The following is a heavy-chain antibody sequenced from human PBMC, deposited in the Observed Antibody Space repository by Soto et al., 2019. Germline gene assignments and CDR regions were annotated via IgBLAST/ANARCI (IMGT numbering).Heavy chain of an antibody. CDR1: GYTFTSYG. J-gene: IGHJ5*02. V-gene: IGHV1-18*01. Sequence: GASVKVSCKASGYTFTSYGISWVRQAPGQRLEWMGWISAYNGNTNYAQKLQGRVTMTTDTSTSTAYMELRSLRSDDTAVYYCARQVGATPSDNWFDPWGQGTLVTVSS. CDR3: ARQVGATPSDNWFDP. D-gene: IGHD1-26*01. CDR2: ISAYNGNT.